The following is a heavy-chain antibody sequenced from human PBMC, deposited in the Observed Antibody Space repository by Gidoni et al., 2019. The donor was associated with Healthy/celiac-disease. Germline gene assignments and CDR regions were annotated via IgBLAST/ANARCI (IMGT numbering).Heavy chain of an antibody. D-gene: IGHD3-3*01. CDR3: ASGFGITIFGVAIGWFDP. CDR1: GGSISSSSYY. V-gene: IGHV4-39*01. Sequence: QLQLQESGPGLVKPSENLSLTCTVSGGSISSSSYYWGWLRQPPGKGLEWIGSIYYSGSTYYNPSLKSRVTISVDTSKNQFSLKLSSVTAADTAVYYCASGFGITIFGVAIGWFDPWGQGTLVTVSS. J-gene: IGHJ5*02. CDR2: IYYSGST.